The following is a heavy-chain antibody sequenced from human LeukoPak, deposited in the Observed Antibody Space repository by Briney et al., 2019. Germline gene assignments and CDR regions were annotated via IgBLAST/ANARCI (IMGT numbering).Heavy chain of an antibody. CDR2: INWNGVST. V-gene: IGHV3-20*04. CDR1: GFTFDDYG. Sequence: GGSLRLSCAASGFTFDDYGMSWVRQAPGKGLEWVSGINWNGVSTGYAGSVKSRFTISRDNAKNSLYLQMNSLRAEDTALYYCARRSVHYSSGYHYYYYYYYYMDVWGKGTTVTVSS. J-gene: IGHJ6*03. CDR3: ARRSVHYSSGYHYYYYYYYYMDV. D-gene: IGHD3-22*01.